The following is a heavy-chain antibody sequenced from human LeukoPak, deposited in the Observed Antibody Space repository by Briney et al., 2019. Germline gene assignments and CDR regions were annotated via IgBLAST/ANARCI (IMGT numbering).Heavy chain of an antibody. J-gene: IGHJ4*02. CDR1: GFTFSSYG. V-gene: IGHV3-33*01. CDR3: ARDDTVYFDY. D-gene: IGHD2-2*02. Sequence: GGSLRLSCAASGFTFSSYGMHWVRQAPDKGLEWVAIIWYDGSNKFYADSVKGRFTISRDNSKNTLYLQMNSLRAEDTAVYYCARDDTVYFDYWGQGTLVTVSS. CDR2: IWYDGSNK.